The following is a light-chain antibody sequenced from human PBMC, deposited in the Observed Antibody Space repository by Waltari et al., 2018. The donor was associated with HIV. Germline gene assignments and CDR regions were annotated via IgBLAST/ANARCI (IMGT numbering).Light chain of an antibody. Sequence: QSVLTQPPSVSGAPGQRVTISCSGNSSNLGAGFDVHWYQHLPGTAPNLLIYATTNRPSGVPDLFSGSKSGASASLAITGLQAEDEADYYCQSYDNSLTSYVFATGTRVTVL. V-gene: IGLV1-40*03. CDR3: QSYDNSLTSYV. J-gene: IGLJ1*01. CDR2: ATT. CDR1: SSNLGAGFD.